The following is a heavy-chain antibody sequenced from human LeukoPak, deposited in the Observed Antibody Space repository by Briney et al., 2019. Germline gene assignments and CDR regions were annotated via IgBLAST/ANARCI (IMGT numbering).Heavy chain of an antibody. CDR3: ARVRYNWNYGRDY. Sequence: ASVNVSCKASGYTFTGYYMHWVRQAPGQGLEWMGWINPNSGGSTSYAQKFQGTVTMTRDTSTSTVYMELSSLRPEDTAVYYCARVRYNWNYGRDYWGQGTLVTVSS. CDR2: INPNSGGST. V-gene: IGHV1-46*01. CDR1: GYTFTGYY. J-gene: IGHJ4*02. D-gene: IGHD1-7*01.